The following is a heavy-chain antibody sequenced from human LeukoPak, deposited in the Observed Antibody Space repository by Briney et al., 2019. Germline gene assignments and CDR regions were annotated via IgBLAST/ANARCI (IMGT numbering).Heavy chain of an antibody. V-gene: IGHV4-61*02. CDR2: IYTSGST. Sequence: PSETLSLTCTVSGGSISSGSYXXXXXXXXXXXXXXXIGRIYTSGSTNYSPSLKXRVTISVDTSKNQFSLKLSSVTAADTAVYYCARGGSSSSGGFDYWGQGTLVTVSS. CDR1: GGSISSGSYX. D-gene: IGHD6-6*01. J-gene: IGHJ4*02. CDR3: ARGGSSSSGGFDY.